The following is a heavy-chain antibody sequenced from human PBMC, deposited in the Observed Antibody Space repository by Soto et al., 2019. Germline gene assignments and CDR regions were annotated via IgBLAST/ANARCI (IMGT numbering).Heavy chain of an antibody. Sequence: GGSLSLSCAASGFAFDDYVMHWVRQPPGRGLEWVSGITWNGGTIRYVDSAKGRFTISRDNAKNSLYLQMNSLRAEDTAVYYCVTDWGQLSGAWGQGILVTVSS. CDR2: ITWNGGTI. V-gene: IGHV3-9*01. CDR3: VTDWGQLSGA. J-gene: IGHJ5*02. CDR1: GFAFDDYV. D-gene: IGHD2-15*01.